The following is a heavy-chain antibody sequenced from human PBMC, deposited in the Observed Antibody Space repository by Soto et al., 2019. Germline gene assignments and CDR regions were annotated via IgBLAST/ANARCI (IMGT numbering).Heavy chain of an antibody. CDR1: GYSFTAYW. Sequence: PGESLKISCQASGYSFTAYWITWVRQMPGKGLEWMATIDPSDSYVDYSPSFRGHVTFSVDRSITTVYLQWNSLKASDSAMYFCTRRGNTSFYQFDFGREGAVVTGSS. J-gene: IGHJ4*02. CDR2: IDPSDSYV. D-gene: IGHD2-2*01. CDR3: TRRGNTSFYQFDF. V-gene: IGHV5-10-1*01.